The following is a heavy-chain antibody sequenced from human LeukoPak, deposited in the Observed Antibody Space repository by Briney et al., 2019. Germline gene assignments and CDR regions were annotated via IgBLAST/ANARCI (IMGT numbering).Heavy chain of an antibody. CDR1: GGTFSSYA. CDR3: ARERDTVVVPAAMLDY. Sequence: GASVKVSCKASGGTFSSYAISWVRQAPGQGLEWMGWISAYNGNTNYAQKLQGRVTMTTDTSTSTAYMELRSLRSDDTAVYYYARERDTVVVPAAMLDYWGQGTLVTVSS. J-gene: IGHJ4*02. CDR2: ISAYNGNT. D-gene: IGHD2-2*01. V-gene: IGHV1-18*01.